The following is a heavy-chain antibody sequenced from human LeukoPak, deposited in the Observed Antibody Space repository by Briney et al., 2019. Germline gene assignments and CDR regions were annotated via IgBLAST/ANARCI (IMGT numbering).Heavy chain of an antibody. CDR2: ISSSSSTV. D-gene: IGHD5-18*01. J-gene: IGHJ4*02. V-gene: IGHV3-48*04. CDR1: GFTFSSYS. Sequence: GGSLRLSCAASGFTFSSYSMNWVRQAPGKGLEWVSYISSSSSTVYYADSVKGRFTISRDNAKNSLYLQMNSLRAEDTAVYYCAREGVILGYGLWGQGTLVTVSS. CDR3: AREGVILGYGL.